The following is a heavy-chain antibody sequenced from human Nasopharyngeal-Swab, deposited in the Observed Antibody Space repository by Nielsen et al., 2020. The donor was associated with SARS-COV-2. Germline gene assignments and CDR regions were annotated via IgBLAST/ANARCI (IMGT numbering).Heavy chain of an antibody. V-gene: IGHV6-1*01. CDR3: ARDRGALNV. Sequence: SQTLSLTCAISGDRVSRNNAAWNWIRQSPSRGLEWLGRTYYRSQWYSDYAVSVKSRITINPDTAKNQFSLQLNSVTHEDTAVYYCARDRGALNVWGQGTTVTVSS. D-gene: IGHD3-10*01. J-gene: IGHJ6*02. CDR1: GDRVSRNNAA. CDR2: TYYRSQWYS.